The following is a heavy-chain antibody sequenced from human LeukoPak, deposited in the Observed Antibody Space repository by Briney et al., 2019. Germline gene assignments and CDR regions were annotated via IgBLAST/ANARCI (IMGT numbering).Heavy chain of an antibody. Sequence: PSETLSLTCTVSGGPISGYYWSWIRQPPGKGLEWVGEINHSGSTNYNPSLKSRVTISVGTSKNQFSLKLSSVTAADTAVYYCARRRGVTQFDYWGQGTLVTVSS. V-gene: IGHV4-34*01. CDR1: GGPISGYY. CDR2: INHSGST. J-gene: IGHJ4*02. D-gene: IGHD4-23*01. CDR3: ARRRGVTQFDY.